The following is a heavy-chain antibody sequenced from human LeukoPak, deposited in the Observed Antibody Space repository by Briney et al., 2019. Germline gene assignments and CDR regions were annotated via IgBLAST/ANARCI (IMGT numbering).Heavy chain of an antibody. CDR1: GFTFSSYA. CDR3: AKNKWELLVIDAFDI. Sequence: GGSLRLSCAASGFTFSSYAMSWVRQAPGKGLKWVSAISGSGGSTYYADSVKGRFTISRDNSKNTLYLQMNSLRAEDTAVYYCAKNKWELLVIDAFDIWGQGTMVTVSS. J-gene: IGHJ3*02. CDR2: ISGSGGST. D-gene: IGHD1-26*01. V-gene: IGHV3-23*01.